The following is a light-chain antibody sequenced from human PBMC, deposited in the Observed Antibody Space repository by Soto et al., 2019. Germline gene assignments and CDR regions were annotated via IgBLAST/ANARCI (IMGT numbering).Light chain of an antibody. Sequence: DIQMTQSPSTLSASVGDRVTITCRASQSITNWLAWYQQKPGKAPKPLIYMASSLESGVPSRFSGSGGGTEFTLTISSLQPDDFATYYCQQYYSQATFGQGTKVEIK. CDR2: MAS. CDR3: QQYYSQAT. CDR1: QSITNW. J-gene: IGKJ1*01. V-gene: IGKV1-5*03.